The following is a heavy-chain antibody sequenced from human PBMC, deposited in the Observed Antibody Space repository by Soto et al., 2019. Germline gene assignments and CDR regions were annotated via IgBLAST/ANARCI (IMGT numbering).Heavy chain of an antibody. V-gene: IGHV4-34*01. CDR2: IDGSGNT. CDR1: SESLSGYY. CDR3: VGARGRLVGFDY. J-gene: IGHJ4*02. D-gene: IGHD1-26*01. Sequence: QVQLQQWGAGLLKPSETLSLTCAVNSESLSGYYWSWIRQSPGKGLEWIGEIDGSGNTNYSPPLRSRVAMSVDTSKTHFSLNLNSVSAADTAAYYCVGARGRLVGFDYWGQGTLVTVSS.